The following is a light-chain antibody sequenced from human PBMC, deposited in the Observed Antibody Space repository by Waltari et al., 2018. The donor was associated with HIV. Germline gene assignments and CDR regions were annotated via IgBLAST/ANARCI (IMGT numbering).Light chain of an antibody. CDR1: SRAVGAYNF. CDR3: SSYAGPNHLL. J-gene: IGLJ2*01. Sequence: QSALTQPPSASGSPGQSVTFSCTGPSRAVGAYNFVSWYQQHPGKAPKLIIYGANPRPSGVPDRFSGSKSGNTASLTVSGLQADDEADYYCSSYAGPNHLLFGGGTKLTVL. V-gene: IGLV2-8*01. CDR2: GAN.